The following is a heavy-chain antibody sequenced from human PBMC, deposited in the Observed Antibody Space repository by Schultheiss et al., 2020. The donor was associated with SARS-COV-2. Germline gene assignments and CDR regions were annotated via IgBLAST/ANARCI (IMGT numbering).Heavy chain of an antibody. D-gene: IGHD6-19*01. J-gene: IGHJ6*02. CDR1: AFTFTRYG. V-gene: IGHV3-33*05. CDR2: ISYDGSNK. CDR3: ARDQEQWLLSHYYYYGMDV. Sequence: GGSLRLSCAASAFTFTRYGMHWVRQAPGKGLEWVAVISYDGSNKYYADSVKGRFTISRDNSKNTLYLQMNSLRAEDTAVYYCARDQEQWLLSHYYYYGMDVWGQGTTVTVSS.